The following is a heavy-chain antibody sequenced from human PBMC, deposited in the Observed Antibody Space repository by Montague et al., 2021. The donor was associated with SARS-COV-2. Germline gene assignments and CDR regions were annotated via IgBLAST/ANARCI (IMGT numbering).Heavy chain of an antibody. CDR1: GFTFSSYA. J-gene: IGHJ4*02. V-gene: IGHV3-30*04. Sequence: SLRLSCAASGFTFSSYAMHWVRQAPGKGLEWVAVMSYDGSNKYYADPVKGRFTTSRDNSKNTLYLQMNSLRAEDTAVYYCARDRDDYIWGSYENFDYWGQGTLVTVSS. CDR3: ARDRDDYIWGSYENFDY. D-gene: IGHD3-16*01. CDR2: MSYDGSNK.